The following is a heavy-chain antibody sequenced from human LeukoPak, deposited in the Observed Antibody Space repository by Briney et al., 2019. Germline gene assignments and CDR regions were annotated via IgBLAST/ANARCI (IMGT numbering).Heavy chain of an antibody. V-gene: IGHV3-23*01. CDR3: AKLGRYYYGSGSTFDY. CDR2: ISGGGGST. Sequence: GGSPRLSCAASGFTFSSYAMSWVRQAPGKGLEWVSGISGGGGSTYYADSVKGRFTISRDNSKNTLYLQMNSLSAEDTAVYYCAKLGRYYYGSGSTFDYWGQGTLVTVSS. D-gene: IGHD3-10*01. CDR1: GFTFSSYA. J-gene: IGHJ4*02.